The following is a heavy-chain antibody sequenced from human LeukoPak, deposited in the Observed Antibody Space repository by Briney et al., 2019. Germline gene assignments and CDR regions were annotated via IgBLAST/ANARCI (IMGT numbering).Heavy chain of an antibody. Sequence: SETLFLTCTVSGGSISSYYWSWIRQPPGKGLEWIGYIFYSGSTNYNPSLKSRVTISVDTSKNQFSLKLSSVTAADTAVYYCARGADYDSSGYYDGWGQGTLVTVSS. V-gene: IGHV4-59*12. J-gene: IGHJ4*02. CDR2: IFYSGST. CDR3: ARGADYDSSGYYDG. D-gene: IGHD3-22*01. CDR1: GGSISSYY.